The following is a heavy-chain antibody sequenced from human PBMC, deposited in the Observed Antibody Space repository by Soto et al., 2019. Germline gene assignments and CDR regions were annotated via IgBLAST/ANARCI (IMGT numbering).Heavy chain of an antibody. D-gene: IGHD2-15*01. J-gene: IGHJ6*03. Sequence: QVQLVQSGAEVKKPGASVKVSCKASGYTFTSYDINWVRQATGQGLEWMGWRNPNSGNTGYAQKFQGRVTMTRNTSIGTAYMELSSLRSEDTAVYYCASGVNLGYCSGGSCYEYYMDVWGKGTTVTVSS. CDR1: GYTFTSYD. CDR3: ASGVNLGYCSGGSCYEYYMDV. CDR2: RNPNSGNT. V-gene: IGHV1-8*01.